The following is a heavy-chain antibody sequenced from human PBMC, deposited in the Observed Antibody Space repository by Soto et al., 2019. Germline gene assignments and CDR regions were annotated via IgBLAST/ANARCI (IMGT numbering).Heavy chain of an antibody. CDR2: MNPNSGNT. D-gene: IGHD2-15*01. CDR3: ARGVVVVAATFFWFDP. Sequence: ASVKVSCKASGYTFTSYDINWVRQATGQGLEWMGWMNPNSGNTGYAQKFQGRVTMTRNTSISTAYMELSSLRSEDTAVYYCARGVVVVAATFFWFDPWGQGTLVTVSS. V-gene: IGHV1-8*01. CDR1: GYTFTSYD. J-gene: IGHJ5*02.